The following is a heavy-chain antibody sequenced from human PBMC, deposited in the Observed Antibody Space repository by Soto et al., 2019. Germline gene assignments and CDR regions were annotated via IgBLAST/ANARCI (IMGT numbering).Heavy chain of an antibody. D-gene: IGHD6-6*01. V-gene: IGHV1-69*08. CDR3: ARDRSYGLAARRHPSLGY. CDR2: IIPILGIA. Sequence: QVQLVQSGAEVKKPGSSVKVSCKASGGTFSSYTISWVRQAPGQGPAWMGRIIPILGIANYAQKFQGRVTITADKSPSTAYMELSCVRSEDTAVYYGARDRSYGLAARRHPSLGYWGQGNLVTVSS. CDR1: GGTFSSYT. J-gene: IGHJ4*02.